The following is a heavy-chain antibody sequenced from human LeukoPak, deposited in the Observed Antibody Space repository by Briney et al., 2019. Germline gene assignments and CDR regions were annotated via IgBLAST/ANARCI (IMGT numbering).Heavy chain of an antibody. D-gene: IGHD3-22*01. CDR2: ISSSSSYI. CDR3: ARDRTPAGYYLDGSVDYFDY. J-gene: IGHJ4*02. Sequence: PGGSLRLSCAASGFTFSSYSMNWVRQAPGKGLEWVSSISSSSSYIYYADSVKGRFTISRDNAKNSLYLQMNSLRAEDTAVYYCARDRTPAGYYLDGSVDYFDYWGQGTLVTVSS. V-gene: IGHV3-21*01. CDR1: GFTFSSYS.